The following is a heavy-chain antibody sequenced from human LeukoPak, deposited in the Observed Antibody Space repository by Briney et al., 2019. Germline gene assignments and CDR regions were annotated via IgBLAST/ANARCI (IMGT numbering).Heavy chain of an antibody. Sequence: PSETLSLTCTVSGGSINFYYWSWIRQPAGKGLEWIGRIYSTGSTNYSPSLKSRVTMSVDKSKNQVSLNLSSVTAADTAVYYCARGIADPYSFDSWGQGTLVTVSS. CDR1: GGSINFYY. CDR3: ARGIADPYSFDS. J-gene: IGHJ4*02. D-gene: IGHD6-13*01. V-gene: IGHV4-4*07. CDR2: IYSTGST.